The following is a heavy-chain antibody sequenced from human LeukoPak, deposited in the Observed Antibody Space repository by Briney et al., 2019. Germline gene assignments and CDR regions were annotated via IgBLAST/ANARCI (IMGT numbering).Heavy chain of an antibody. D-gene: IGHD2-2*01. CDR2: ISDDGLKK. CDR3: ARGRKGEIVVIGGFDP. CDR1: GFTFSNHA. J-gene: IGHJ5*02. V-gene: IGHV3-30-3*01. Sequence: PGGSLRLSCAASGFTFSNHAMHWVRQAPGKGLEWAAVISDDGLKKYHAESVKGRFTISRDNSKNTLYLQMISLKPEDTAIYYCARGRKGEIVVIGGFDPWGHGTLVTVSS.